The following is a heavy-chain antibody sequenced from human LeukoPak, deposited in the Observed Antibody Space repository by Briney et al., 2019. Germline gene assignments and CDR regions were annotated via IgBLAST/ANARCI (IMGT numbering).Heavy chain of an antibody. Sequence: PGGSLRLSCAASGFTFPRYWMHWVRQAPGKGLVWVSRMNADGSSISYADSVKGRFTISRDNAKNTLYLQMNSLSSEDTAVYYCAREGDLGYGHYAYDYWGQGTLVTVSS. CDR3: AREGDLGYGHYAYDY. CDR2: MNADGSSI. CDR1: GFTFPRYW. V-gene: IGHV3-74*01. D-gene: IGHD4-17*01. J-gene: IGHJ4*02.